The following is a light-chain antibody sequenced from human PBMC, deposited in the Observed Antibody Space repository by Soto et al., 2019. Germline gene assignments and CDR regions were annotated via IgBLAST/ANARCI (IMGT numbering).Light chain of an antibody. CDR3: AAWDDSLNGYV. CDR1: SSKIGSNT. V-gene: IGLV1-44*01. Sequence: QSVLTQPPSASGTPGQRVTISCSGSSSKIGSNTVNWYQQLPGTAPKLLIYSNNQRPSGVPDRFSVYKSDTSASLAISGLHSEDEADYYCAAWDDSLNGYVFGTGTKLTVL. CDR2: SNN. J-gene: IGLJ1*01.